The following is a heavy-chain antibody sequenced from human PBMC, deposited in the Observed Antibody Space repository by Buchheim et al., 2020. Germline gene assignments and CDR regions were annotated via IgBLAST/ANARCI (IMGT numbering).Heavy chain of an antibody. J-gene: IGHJ4*02. CDR3: ARGPRYFDY. V-gene: IGHV4-34*09. Sequence: QVQLQESGPGLVKPSQTLSLTCAVYGGSFSGYYWSWIRQPPGKGLEWIGEINHSGSTNYNPSLKSRVTISVDTSKNQFSLKLSSVTAADTAVYYCARGPRYFDYWGQGTL. CDR1: GGSFSGYY. CDR2: INHSGST.